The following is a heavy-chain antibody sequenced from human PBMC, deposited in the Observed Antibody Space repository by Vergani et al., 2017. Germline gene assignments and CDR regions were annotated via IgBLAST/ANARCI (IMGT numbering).Heavy chain of an antibody. D-gene: IGHD5-12*01. Sequence: QVQLVESGGGVVQPGRSLRLSCAASGFTFSSYGMHWVRQAPGKGLEWVAVISYDGSNKDYADTVKGRFTISRDNSKNTLYLQMNSLRAEATAVYYCAKDDYRSLIVATINGAVDYWGQGTLVTVSS. J-gene: IGHJ4*02. CDR3: AKDDYRSLIVATINGAVDY. CDR1: GFTFSSYG. CDR2: ISYDGSNK. V-gene: IGHV3-30*18.